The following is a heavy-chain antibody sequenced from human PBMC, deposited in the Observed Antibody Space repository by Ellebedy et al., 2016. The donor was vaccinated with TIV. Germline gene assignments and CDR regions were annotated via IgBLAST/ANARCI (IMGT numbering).Heavy chain of an antibody. V-gene: IGHV3-30*03. D-gene: IGHD2-2*01. CDR1: GFTLSNYA. Sequence: PGGSLRLSCAASGFTLSNYAMHWVRQAPGKELEWLEVKSYDRGSEYYADSVKGRFTTSRDNADNSLYLQMSNLSAEDTAVFYCARAGGRHSTGSGFYWGQGTRVTVST. CDR3: ARAGGRHSTGSGFY. CDR2: KSYDRGSE. J-gene: IGHJ4*02.